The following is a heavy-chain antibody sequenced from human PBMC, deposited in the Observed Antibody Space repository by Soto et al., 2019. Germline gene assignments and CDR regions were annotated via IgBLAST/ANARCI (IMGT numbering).Heavy chain of an antibody. D-gene: IGHD4-4*01. CDR1: GVSISIPNW. J-gene: IGHJ3*02. Sequence: QVQLQESGPGLVKPSGTLSLTCAVSGVSISIPNWWAWVRQAPGKGLEWIGEIDHSGTTNYNPSLNRRVTISLDRSKNQVSLRLTSVAAADTAVYFWARGQFYAFDIWGQGTMVTVSS. CDR2: IDHSGTT. CDR3: ARGQFYAFDI. V-gene: IGHV4-4*02.